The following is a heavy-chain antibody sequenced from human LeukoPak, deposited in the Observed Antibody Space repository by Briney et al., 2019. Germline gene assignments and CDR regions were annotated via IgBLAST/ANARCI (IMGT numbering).Heavy chain of an antibody. CDR1: GYTFTSYD. J-gene: IGHJ4*02. D-gene: IGHD6-13*01. CDR2: MNPNSGNT. Sequence: ASVKVSCKASGYTFTSYDINWVRQATGQGLEWMGWMNPNSGNTGYAQKFQGRVTMTRNTSISTAYMELSSLRSEDTAVYYCARGKQQLVPHDYWGQGTLVTVSS. V-gene: IGHV1-8*01. CDR3: ARGKQQLVPHDY.